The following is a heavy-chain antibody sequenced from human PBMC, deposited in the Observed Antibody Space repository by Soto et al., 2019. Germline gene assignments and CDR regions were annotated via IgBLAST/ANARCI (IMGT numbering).Heavy chain of an antibody. CDR1: EFTFSSYA. Sequence: GGSLRLSCADSEFTFSSYAMHWVRQAPGKGLEWVAVISDDGSNKYYADSVKGRFTISRDNSKNTLYLQMNSLRAEDTAVYYCAKDSQLVGSSSSYYYGMDVWGQGTTVTVSS. CDR3: AKDSQLVGSSSSYYYGMDV. J-gene: IGHJ6*02. CDR2: ISDDGSNK. V-gene: IGHV3-30*04. D-gene: IGHD6-6*01.